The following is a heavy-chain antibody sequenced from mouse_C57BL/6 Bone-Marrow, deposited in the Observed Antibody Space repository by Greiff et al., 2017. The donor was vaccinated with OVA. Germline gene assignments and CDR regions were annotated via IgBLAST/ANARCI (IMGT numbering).Heavy chain of an antibody. J-gene: IGHJ1*03. Sequence: VQLQQSDAELVKPGASVKISCKVSGYTFTDHTIHWMKQRPEQGLEWIARIYPGSGNTYYNEKFKGKATLTAEKSSSTAYMQLSSLTSEDSAVYFCARAVYYSNYGGYFDVWGTGTTVTVSS. CDR2: IYPGSGNT. D-gene: IGHD2-5*01. CDR1: GYTFTDHT. CDR3: ARAVYYSNYGGYFDV. V-gene: IGHV1-78*01.